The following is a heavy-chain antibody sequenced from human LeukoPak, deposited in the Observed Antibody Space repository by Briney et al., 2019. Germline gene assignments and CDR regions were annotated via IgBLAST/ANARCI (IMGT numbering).Heavy chain of an antibody. CDR2: ISGSGGST. CDR3: AKADYYDSSGMADY. D-gene: IGHD3-22*01. J-gene: IGHJ4*02. Sequence: GGSLRFSCAASGFTFSSYAMSWVRQAPGKGLEWVSAISGSGGSTYYADSVKGRFTISRDNSKNTLYLQMNSLRAEDTAVYYCAKADYYDSSGMADYWGQGTLVTVSS. V-gene: IGHV3-23*01. CDR1: GFTFSSYA.